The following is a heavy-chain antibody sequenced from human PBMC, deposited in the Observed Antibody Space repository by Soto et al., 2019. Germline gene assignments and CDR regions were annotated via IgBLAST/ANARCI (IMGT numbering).Heavy chain of an antibody. Sequence: QVQLVESGGGVVQPGRSLRLSCAASGFAFSSYAMHWVRQAPGKGLEWVAVISYDGSNKYYADSVKGRFTISRDNSKNTLYLQMNSLRAEDTAVYYCANTLGPIAVAGTIDYWGQGTLVTVSS. J-gene: IGHJ4*02. CDR3: ANTLGPIAVAGTIDY. D-gene: IGHD6-19*01. CDR1: GFAFSSYA. V-gene: IGHV3-30-3*01. CDR2: ISYDGSNK.